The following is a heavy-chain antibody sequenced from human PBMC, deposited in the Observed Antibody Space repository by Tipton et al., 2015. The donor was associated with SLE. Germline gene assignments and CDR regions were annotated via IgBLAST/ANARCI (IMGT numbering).Heavy chain of an antibody. Sequence: TLSLTCTVSGYSISSGYYWSWVRQSPGKGLEWLATINHSGTTYCRPSLKSRVSISVDTSKNQFSLKLTSVTAADTAVYHCARYTGGGFYFDYWGQGKLVIVSS. CDR1: GYSISSGYY. V-gene: IGHV4-38-2*02. J-gene: IGHJ4*02. CDR3: ARYTGGGFYFDY. D-gene: IGHD2-2*02. CDR2: INHSGTT.